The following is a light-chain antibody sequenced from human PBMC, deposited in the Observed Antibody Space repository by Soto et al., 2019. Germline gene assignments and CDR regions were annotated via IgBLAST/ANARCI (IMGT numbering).Light chain of an antibody. CDR3: QQYSPYSSMYT. CDR1: QALSNY. J-gene: IGKJ2*01. Sequence: DIQLTQSPSVLSASVGDTVTITCRASQALSNYLAWYQQKPGKAPQLLIYKASSLESGVPSRFSGSGSGTEFTLTIRSLQPADFATYYCQQYSPYSSMYTFGQGTKLEIK. CDR2: KAS. V-gene: IGKV1-5*03.